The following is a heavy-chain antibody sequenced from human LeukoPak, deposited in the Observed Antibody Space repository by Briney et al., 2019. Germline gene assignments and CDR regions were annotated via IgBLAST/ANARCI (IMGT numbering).Heavy chain of an antibody. CDR1: GYSISDGYH. Sequence: SETLSLTCGVSGYSISDGYHWGWIRQPPGKGLEWVGSVHRSGRTYYNPSLKSRAIVSADTSGNYFSLRVTSVTAADTAVYYCARRGFYTTTWFDSWGPGFLVTVTS. V-gene: IGHV4-38-2*01. J-gene: IGHJ5*01. D-gene: IGHD2-2*02. CDR3: ARRGFYTTTWFDS. CDR2: VHRSGRT.